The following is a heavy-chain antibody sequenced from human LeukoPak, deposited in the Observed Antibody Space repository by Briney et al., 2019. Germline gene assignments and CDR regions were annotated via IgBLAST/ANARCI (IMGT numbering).Heavy chain of an antibody. J-gene: IGHJ4*02. CDR2: IKRKTDGGTT. V-gene: IGHV3-15*01. CDR3: TTAVVVTGFDY. Sequence: GGSLRLSCAASGFTFSNAWMTWVRQTPGKGLEWVGRIKRKTDGGTTDYAAPVRGRFNISRDDSKNTVYLQMNSLKTEDTAVYYCTTAVVVTGFDYWGQGTLVSVSS. CDR1: GFTFSNAW. D-gene: IGHD2-21*02.